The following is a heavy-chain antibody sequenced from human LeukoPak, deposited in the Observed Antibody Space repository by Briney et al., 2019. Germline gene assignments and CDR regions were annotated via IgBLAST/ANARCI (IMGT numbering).Heavy chain of an antibody. V-gene: IGHV3-30-3*01. J-gene: IGHJ4*02. CDR2: ISYDGSNK. D-gene: IGHD3-22*01. CDR3: ARDTYYYDSSGYYYGPFDY. Sequence: GGSLRLSCAASGFTFSSYAMHWVRQAPGKGLEWVAVISYDGSNKYYADSVKGRFTISRDNSKNTLYLQMNSLRAEDTAVYYCARDTYYYDSSGYYYGPFDYGGQGTLVTVSS. CDR1: GFTFSSYA.